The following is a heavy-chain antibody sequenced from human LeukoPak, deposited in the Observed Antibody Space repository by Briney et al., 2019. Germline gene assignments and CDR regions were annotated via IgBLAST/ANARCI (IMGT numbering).Heavy chain of an antibody. CDR3: AREHVWELAYFDY. V-gene: IGHV3-30-3*01. D-gene: IGHD3-10*01. Sequence: GGSLRLSCAASGFTFSSYAMHWVRQAPGKGLGWVAVISYDGSNKYYADSVKGRFTISRDNSKNTLYLQMNSLRAEDTAVYYCAREHVWELAYFDYWGQGTLVTVSS. J-gene: IGHJ4*02. CDR1: GFTFSSYA. CDR2: ISYDGSNK.